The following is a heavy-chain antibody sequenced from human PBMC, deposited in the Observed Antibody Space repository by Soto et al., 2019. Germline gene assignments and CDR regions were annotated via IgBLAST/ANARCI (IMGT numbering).Heavy chain of an antibody. CDR1: GFTFSSYG. D-gene: IGHD6-13*01. Sequence: QVQLVESGGGVVQPGRSLRLSCAASGFTFSSYGMHWVRQAPGKGLEWVAVISYDGRNKYYADSVKGRFTISRDNYKNTLYLQMNSLRAEDTAVYYCAKDQRYSSSWYHGNSYCYGMDVWGQGTTVTVSS. CDR2: ISYDGRNK. CDR3: AKDQRYSSSWYHGNSYCYGMDV. J-gene: IGHJ6*02. V-gene: IGHV3-30*18.